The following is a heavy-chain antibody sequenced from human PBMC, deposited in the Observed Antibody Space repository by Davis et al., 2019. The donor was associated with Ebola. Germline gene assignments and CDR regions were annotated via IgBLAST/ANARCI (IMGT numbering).Heavy chain of an antibody. CDR2: IKSKTDGGTT. Sequence: GESLKISCAASGFTLSNAWMSWVRQAPGKGLEWVGRIKSKTDGGTTDYAAPVKGRFTISRDDSKNTLYLQTNSLKSEDTAVYYCTTAQRDSSSWLDYWGQGTLVTVSS. J-gene: IGHJ4*02. D-gene: IGHD6-13*01. CDR3: TTAQRDSSSWLDY. V-gene: IGHV3-15*01. CDR1: GFTLSNAW.